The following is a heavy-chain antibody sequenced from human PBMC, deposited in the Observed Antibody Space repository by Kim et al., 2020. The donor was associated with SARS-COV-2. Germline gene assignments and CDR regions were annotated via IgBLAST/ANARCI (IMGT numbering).Heavy chain of an antibody. V-gene: IGHV1-18*01. CDR2: TSTSKSNT. CDR1: GYTFTDNG. J-gene: IGHJ4*02. D-gene: IGHD1-20*01. Sequence: ASVKVSCKASGYTFTDNGISWVRQAPGQGLEWMGWTSTSKSNTKYAQKFQGRVMLTTDTSTSTAYMELRSLTSDDTAFYYCARDRSYILDYWGQGTLVTV. CDR3: ARDRSYILDY.